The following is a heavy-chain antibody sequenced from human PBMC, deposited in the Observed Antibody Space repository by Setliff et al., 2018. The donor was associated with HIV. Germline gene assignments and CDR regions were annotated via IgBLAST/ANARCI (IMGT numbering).Heavy chain of an antibody. CDR2: ISAGGGST. Sequence: LRLSCAVSGFTFSTYAMSWVRQAPGEGLEWVSTISAGGGSTYYADSVKGRFTISRDNSKNTLYLQMNSLRAEDTAVYYCARDRYSGSSTDYWGQGTLVTVSS. CDR3: ARDRYSGSSTDY. V-gene: IGHV3-23*01. CDR1: GFTFSTYA. J-gene: IGHJ4*02. D-gene: IGHD1-26*01.